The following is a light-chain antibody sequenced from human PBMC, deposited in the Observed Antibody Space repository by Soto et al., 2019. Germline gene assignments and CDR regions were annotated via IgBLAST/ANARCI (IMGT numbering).Light chain of an antibody. CDR2: GAS. Sequence: EIVLTQSPGTLSLSPGERATLSCRASQSVSSSYLAWYQQKPGQAPRLLIYGASSRATGIPDRFSGSGSGTDFTLTISRLEPEDFAVYYCQHYDSSSYTFGQGTKLEIK. V-gene: IGKV3-20*01. J-gene: IGKJ2*01. CDR3: QHYDSSSYT. CDR1: QSVSSSY.